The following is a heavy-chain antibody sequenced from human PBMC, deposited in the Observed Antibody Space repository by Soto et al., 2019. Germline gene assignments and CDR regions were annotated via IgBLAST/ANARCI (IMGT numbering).Heavy chain of an antibody. CDR2: ISGSGGST. V-gene: IGHV3-23*01. D-gene: IGHD3-22*01. Sequence: PGGSLRLSCAAPGFTFSSYAMSWVRQAPGKGLEWVSAISGSGGSTYYADSVKGRFTISRDNSKNTLYLQMNSLRAEDTAVYYCAKDWPEYYYGSSGYLPHLDHWGQGTLVTVSS. CDR1: GFTFSSYA. CDR3: AKDWPEYYYGSSGYLPHLDH. J-gene: IGHJ4*02.